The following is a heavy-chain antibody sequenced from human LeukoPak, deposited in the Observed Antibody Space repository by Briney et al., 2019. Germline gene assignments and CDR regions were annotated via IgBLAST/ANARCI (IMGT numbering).Heavy chain of an antibody. CDR3: ARVPRELGAY. CDR1: GYTFTTYD. V-gene: IGHV1-8*01. D-gene: IGHD3-16*01. J-gene: IGHJ4*02. Sequence: APVKVSCKASGYTFTTYDINWVRQATGQGLEWMGFMNPNGGNTVYAQKFQGRVTMTRDTSISTAYMELTSLRSEDTALYYCARVPRELGAYWGQGTLVTVSS. CDR2: MNPNGGNT.